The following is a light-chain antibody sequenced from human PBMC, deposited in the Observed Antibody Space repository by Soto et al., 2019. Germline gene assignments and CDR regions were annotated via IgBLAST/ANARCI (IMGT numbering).Light chain of an antibody. CDR1: EGVGSS. CDR2: GAS. CDR3: HQYGISPPT. V-gene: IGKV3-15*01. Sequence: ETVMTQSPATLSVSPGERVTLSCRASEGVGSSLAWYQQKPGQAPRVLIYGASTTAPGIPARFSGSGSGTEFTLTISSLQSEDSAVFYCHQYGISPPTFGPGTKVEI. J-gene: IGKJ1*01.